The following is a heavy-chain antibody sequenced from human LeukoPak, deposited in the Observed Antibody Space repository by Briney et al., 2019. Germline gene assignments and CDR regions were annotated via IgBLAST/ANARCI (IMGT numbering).Heavy chain of an antibody. CDR2: ISYDGSNK. V-gene: IGHV3-30-3*01. CDR3: ARDLRILWFGEFTYYYYGMDV. J-gene: IGHJ6*02. CDR1: GSTFSSYA. D-gene: IGHD3-10*01. Sequence: GGSLRLSCAAPGSTFSSYAMHWVRQAPGKGLEWVAVISYDGSNKYYADSVKGRFTISRDNSKNTLYLQMNSLRAEDTAVYYCARDLRILWFGEFTYYYYGMDVWGQGTTVTVSS.